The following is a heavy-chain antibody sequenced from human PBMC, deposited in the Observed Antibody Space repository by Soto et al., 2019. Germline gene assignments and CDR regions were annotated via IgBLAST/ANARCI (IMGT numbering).Heavy chain of an antibody. J-gene: IGHJ5*02. CDR2: LLRPGRST. Sequence: LRLSCAASGFMFSDYAMTWARQAPGKELEWVSGLLRPGRSTYYADSVKGRFTISGDTSANTVYLQMDSLRAEDTAVYYCAKDAIANDGIWLMDSWGQGTVVTVSS. CDR1: GFMFSDYA. CDR3: AKDAIANDGIWLMDS. D-gene: IGHD3-16*01. V-gene: IGHV3-23*01.